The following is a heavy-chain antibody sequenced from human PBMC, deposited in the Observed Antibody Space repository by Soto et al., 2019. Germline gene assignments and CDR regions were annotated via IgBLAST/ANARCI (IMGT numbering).Heavy chain of an antibody. Sequence: SETLSLTCTVSGGYISSSSYYWGWIRQPPGKGLEWIGSIYYSGSTYYNPSLKSRVTISVDTSKNQFSLKLSSVTAADTAVYYCARGPSDGDNWFDPWGQGTLVTVSS. J-gene: IGHJ5*02. CDR1: GGYISSSSYY. CDR2: IYYSGST. CDR3: ARGPSDGDNWFDP. D-gene: IGHD2-2*01. V-gene: IGHV4-39*01.